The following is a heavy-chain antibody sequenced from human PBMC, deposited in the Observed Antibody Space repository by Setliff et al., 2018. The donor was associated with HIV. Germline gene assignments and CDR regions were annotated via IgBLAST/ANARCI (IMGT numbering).Heavy chain of an antibody. D-gene: IGHD5-18*01. V-gene: IGHV1-46*01. CDR1: HNTFTNYY. J-gene: IGHJ6*03. Sequence: SCTASHNTFTNYYMHWVRQAPGQGLEWMGIIPPRGDSTIYAQKLQGKVTLTRDTSTSTVYRERSSLRSEDTAVYYCAREGHTFMVNSYHYYMDVWGKGTTVTVSS. CDR2: IPPRGDST. CDR3: AREGHTFMVNSYHYYMDV.